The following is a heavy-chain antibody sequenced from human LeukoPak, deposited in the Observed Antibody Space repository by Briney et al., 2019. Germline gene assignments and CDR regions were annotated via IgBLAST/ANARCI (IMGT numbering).Heavy chain of an antibody. CDR1: GGSISSYY. V-gene: IGHV4-59*01. J-gene: IGHJ4*02. CDR2: IYYSGST. CDR3: AREGQGGSIDY. Sequence: SETLSLTCTVSGGSISSYYWSWIRQPPGKGLEWIGYIYYSGSTNYNPSLKSRVTISVDTSKNQFSLKLSSVTAADTAVYYCAREGQGGSIDYWGQGTLVTVSS. D-gene: IGHD3-16*01.